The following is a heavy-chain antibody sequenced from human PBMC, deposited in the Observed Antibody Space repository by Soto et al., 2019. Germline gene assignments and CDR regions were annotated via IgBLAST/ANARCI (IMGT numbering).Heavy chain of an antibody. CDR2: IYYSGST. V-gene: IGHV4-39*01. J-gene: IGHJ5*02. Sequence: QLQLQESGPGLVKPSETLSLTCTVSGGSISSSSYYWGWIRQPPGKGLEWIGSIYYSGSTYYNPSLKSRVTISVDTSKNQFSLKLSSVTAADTPVYYCARRRGAESGGWFDPWGQGTLVTVSS. CDR1: GGSISSSSYY. D-gene: IGHD3-10*01. CDR3: ARRRGAESGGWFDP.